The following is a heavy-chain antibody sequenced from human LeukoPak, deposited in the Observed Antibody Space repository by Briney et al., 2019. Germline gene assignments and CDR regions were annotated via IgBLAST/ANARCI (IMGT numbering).Heavy chain of an antibody. J-gene: IGHJ3*02. D-gene: IGHD6-13*01. V-gene: IGHV4-59*08. CDR3: ARRCDSGSSWIPGAFDI. CDR2: IYYSGST. Sequence: SQTLSLTCTVSGGSISSYYWSWIRQPPGKGLEWIGYIYYSGSTNYNPSLKSRVTISVDTSKNQFSLKLSSVTAADTVVYYCARRCDSGSSWIPGAFDIWGQGTMVTVSS. CDR1: GGSISSYY.